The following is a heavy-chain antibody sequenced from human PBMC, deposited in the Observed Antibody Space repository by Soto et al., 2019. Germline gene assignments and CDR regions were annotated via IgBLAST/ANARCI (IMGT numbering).Heavy chain of an antibody. Sequence: SEPLSLTCTVSGGSISSSSYYWGWIRQPPGKGLEWIGSIYYSGSTYYNPSLKSRVTISVDTSKNQFSLKLSSVTAADTAVYYCARPHYDFWRFDYHYYGMDVWGQGTTVTVSS. CDR3: ARPHYDFWRFDYHYYGMDV. CDR2: IYYSGST. D-gene: IGHD3-3*01. J-gene: IGHJ6*02. CDR1: GGSISSSSYY. V-gene: IGHV4-39*01.